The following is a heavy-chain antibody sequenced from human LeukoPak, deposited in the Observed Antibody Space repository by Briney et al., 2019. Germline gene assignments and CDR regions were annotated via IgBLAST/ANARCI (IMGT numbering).Heavy chain of an antibody. J-gene: IGHJ6*02. CDR3: ARISSRGYYYYYGMDV. CDR2: INHSGST. D-gene: IGHD6-19*01. CDR1: GFTFSRFG. Sequence: GSLRLSCAASGFTFSRFGMNWVRQPPGKGLEWIGEINHSGSTNYDPSLKSRVTISVDTSKNQFSLKLSSVTAADTAVYYCARISSRGYYYYYGMDVWGQGTTVTVSS. V-gene: IGHV4-34*01.